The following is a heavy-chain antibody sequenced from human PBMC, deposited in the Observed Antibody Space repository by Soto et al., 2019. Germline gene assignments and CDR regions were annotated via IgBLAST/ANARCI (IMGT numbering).Heavy chain of an antibody. J-gene: IGHJ4*02. V-gene: IGHV1-46*03. CDR3: ARDWAVVTGEGY. Sequence: QVQLVQSGAEVKKPGASVKVSCKASGYTFTSYYMHWVRQAPGQGLEWMGIINPSGGSTSYAQKFQCRVTMTRDTSTSTVYMELSSLRSEDTAVYYCARDWAVVTGEGYWGQGTLVTVSS. CDR2: INPSGGST. D-gene: IGHD7-27*01. CDR1: GYTFTSYY.